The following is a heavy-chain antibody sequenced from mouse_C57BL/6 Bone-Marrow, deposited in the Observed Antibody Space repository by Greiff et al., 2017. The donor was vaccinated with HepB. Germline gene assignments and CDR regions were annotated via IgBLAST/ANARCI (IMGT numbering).Heavy chain of an antibody. D-gene: IGHD1-1*01. CDR2: IDPETGGT. V-gene: IGHV1-15*01. J-gene: IGHJ4*01. Sequence: VQLQQSGAELVRPGASVTLSCKASGYAFTDYEMHWVKQTPVHGLEWIGAIDPETGGTAYNQKFKGKAILTADKSSSTAYMELRSLTSEDSAVHYCTRRDYGKDYYAMDYWGQGTSVTVSS. CDR1: GYAFTDYE. CDR3: TRRDYGKDYYAMDY.